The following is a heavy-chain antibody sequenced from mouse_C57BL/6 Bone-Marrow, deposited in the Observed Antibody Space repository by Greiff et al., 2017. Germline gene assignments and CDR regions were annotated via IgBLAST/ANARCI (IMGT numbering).Heavy chain of an antibody. CDR1: GYAFSSSW. CDR3: ARLGRWLLGFDY. D-gene: IGHD2-3*01. V-gene: IGHV1-82*01. CDR2: IYPGDGDT. J-gene: IGHJ2*01. Sequence: QVQLKQSGPELVKPGASVKISCKASGYAFSSSWMNWVKQRPGKGLEWIGRIYPGDGDTNYNGKFKGKATLTADKYSSTAYMQLSSLTSEDSAVYFCARLGRWLLGFDYWGQGTTRTVSS.